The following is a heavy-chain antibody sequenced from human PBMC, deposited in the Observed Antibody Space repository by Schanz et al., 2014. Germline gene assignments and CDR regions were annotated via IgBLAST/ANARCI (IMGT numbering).Heavy chain of an antibody. CDR2: INNSGDDT. V-gene: IGHV3-64*04. CDR3: ARENLNWEAFDI. D-gene: IGHD7-27*01. CDR1: GFSFSIYA. J-gene: IGHJ3*02. Sequence: VQLVESGGGLVQPGGSLRLSCSASGFSFSIYAMHWVRQAPGKGLECVSAINNSGDDTYNADSVKGRFTISRDNAKNSLYLEMTSLRGEDTAVYYCARENLNWEAFDIWGQGTVVTVSS.